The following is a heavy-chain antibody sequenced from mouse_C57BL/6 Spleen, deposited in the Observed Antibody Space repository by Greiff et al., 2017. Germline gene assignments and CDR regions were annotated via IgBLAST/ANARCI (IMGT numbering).Heavy chain of an antibody. J-gene: IGHJ2*01. V-gene: IGHV1-7*01. CDR2: INPSSGYT. D-gene: IGHD1-1*01. CDR1: GYTFTSYW. Sequence: VQLQESGAELAKPGASVKLSCKASGYTFTSYWMHWVKQRPGQGLEWIGYINPSSGYTKYNQKFKDKAPLTADKSSSTAYMQLSSLTYEDSAVYYCAKDGSSYVDYWGQGTTLTVSS. CDR3: AKDGSSYVDY.